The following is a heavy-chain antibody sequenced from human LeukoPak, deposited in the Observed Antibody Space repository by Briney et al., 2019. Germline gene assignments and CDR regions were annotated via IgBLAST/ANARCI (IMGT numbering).Heavy chain of an antibody. CDR2: IYYSGST. V-gene: IGHV4-59*01. D-gene: IGHD3-3*01. Sequence: SETLSLTCTVSGGSISSYYWSWIRQPPGKGLEWIGYIYYSGSTNYNPSLKSRVTISVDTSKNQFSLKLSSVTAADTAVYYCARDYYDFWSGYYTAFDIWGQGTMVTVSS. CDR3: ARDYYDFWSGYYTAFDI. CDR1: GGSISSYY. J-gene: IGHJ3*02.